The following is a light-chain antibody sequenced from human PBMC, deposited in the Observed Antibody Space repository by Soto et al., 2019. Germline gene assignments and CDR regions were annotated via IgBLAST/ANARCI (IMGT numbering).Light chain of an antibody. CDR2: EVS. CDR1: RSDVGGYNY. Sequence: QSVLTQPAFVSGSPGQSITISCTGTRSDVGGYNYVSWYQHPPGKAPKLMIFEVSNRPSGVSNRFSGSKSGNTASLTISGLQVEDEADYYCSSYTSTSTRVFGSGTKVTVL. J-gene: IGLJ1*01. CDR3: SSYTSTSTRV. V-gene: IGLV2-14*01.